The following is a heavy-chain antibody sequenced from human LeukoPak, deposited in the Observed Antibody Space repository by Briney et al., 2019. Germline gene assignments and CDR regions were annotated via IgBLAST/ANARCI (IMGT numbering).Heavy chain of an antibody. J-gene: IGHJ4*02. V-gene: IGHV4-4*07. CDR2: IYTSGST. CDR3: ARSGTAPHYYDSSGFDY. Sequence: PSETLSLTCTSSVGSISSYYWRWIRQPAGKGLEWIGRIYTSGSTNYNPSLKSRVTMSVDTSKNQFSLKLSSVTAADTAVYYCARSGTAPHYYDSSGFDYWGQGTLVTVSS. D-gene: IGHD3-22*01. CDR1: VGSISSYY.